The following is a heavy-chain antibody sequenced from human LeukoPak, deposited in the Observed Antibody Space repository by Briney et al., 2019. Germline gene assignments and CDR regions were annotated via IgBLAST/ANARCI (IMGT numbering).Heavy chain of an antibody. CDR2: IYYSGDT. V-gene: IGHV4-39*01. CDR3: ARSDCSSTSCYAFDI. CDR1: GGSISSSSYY. J-gene: IGHJ3*02. D-gene: IGHD2-2*01. Sequence: PSETLPLTCTVSGGSISSSSYYWDWIRQPPGKGLEWIGTIYYSGDTYYNPSLKSRVTISVDTSKNQFSLKLSSVTAADTAVYYCARSDCSSTSCYAFDIWGQGTMVTVSS.